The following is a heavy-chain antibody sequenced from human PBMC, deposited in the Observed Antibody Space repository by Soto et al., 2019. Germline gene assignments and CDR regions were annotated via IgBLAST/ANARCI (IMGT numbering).Heavy chain of an antibody. CDR2: IYWNDDK. CDR3: AHLAYSSGWNDYFDY. J-gene: IGHJ4*02. D-gene: IGHD6-19*01. Sequence: SGPTLVNPTQTLTLTYTFSGYSLSTSGVGXGWIRQPSGKALEWLALIYWNDDKRYSPSLKSRLTITKDTSKNQVVLTMTNMDTVDTATYYCAHLAYSSGWNDYFDYWGQGTLVIVSS. V-gene: IGHV2-5*01. CDR1: GYSLSTSGVG.